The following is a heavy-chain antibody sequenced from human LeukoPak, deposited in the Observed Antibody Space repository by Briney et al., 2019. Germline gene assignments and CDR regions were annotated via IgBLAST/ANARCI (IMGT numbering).Heavy chain of an antibody. Sequence: HSGRSLRLPCAASGFSFSSYAMHWVRQAPGKGLEWVAVMSYDGSNKYYADSVRGRFTISRDNSKNSLYLQMNSLRAEDTAVYYCARDEADWFDPWGQGTLVTVSS. CDR1: GFSFSSYA. CDR2: MSYDGSNK. J-gene: IGHJ5*02. V-gene: IGHV3-30-3*01. CDR3: ARDEADWFDP.